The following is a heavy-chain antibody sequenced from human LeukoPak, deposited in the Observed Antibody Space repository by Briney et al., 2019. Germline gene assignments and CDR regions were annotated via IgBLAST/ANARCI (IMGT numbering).Heavy chain of an antibody. V-gene: IGHV3-33*01. Sequence: PGRSLSPSCVASPVTFTSNATDCDRQAPGKGLEWVAVIWYDGSNKYYAESVKGRFTISRDNSKNTVYLQMNSLRAEDTAVYYCARDQREIGADIGGPGYWGQGTLVTVSS. D-gene: IGHD3-16*02. J-gene: IGHJ4*02. CDR2: IWYDGSNK. CDR1: PVTFTSNA. CDR3: ARDQREIGADIGGPGY.